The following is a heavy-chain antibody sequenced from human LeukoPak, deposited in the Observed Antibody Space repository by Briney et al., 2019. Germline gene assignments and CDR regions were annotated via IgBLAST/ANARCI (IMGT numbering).Heavy chain of an antibody. CDR2: IYYSGST. Sequence: SETLSLTCTVSGGSISSTNYHWGWIRQPPGKGLEWIGSIYYSGSTYYNPSLKSRVTISVDTSKNQFSLKLSSVTAADTAVYYCARVGRLRYFDTDYWGQGTLVTVSS. CDR3: ARVGRLRYFDTDY. V-gene: IGHV4-39*07. J-gene: IGHJ4*02. CDR1: GGSISSTNYH. D-gene: IGHD3-9*01.